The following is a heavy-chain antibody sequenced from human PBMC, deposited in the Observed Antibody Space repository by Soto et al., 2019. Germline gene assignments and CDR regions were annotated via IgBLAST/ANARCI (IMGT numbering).Heavy chain of an antibody. CDR1: LFTFSSYS. CDR3: ARDTSSQYDILTGYYTVGPLDY. J-gene: IGHJ4*02. CDR2: ISSSSSYI. V-gene: IGHV3-21*01. Sequence: SLRLSCTASLFTFSSYSMNWVLQSPFKLLEFFSSISSSSSYIYYADSVKGRFTISRDNAKNSLYLQMNSLRAEDTAVYYCARDTSSQYDILTGYYTVGPLDYWGQGTLVTVSS. D-gene: IGHD3-9*01.